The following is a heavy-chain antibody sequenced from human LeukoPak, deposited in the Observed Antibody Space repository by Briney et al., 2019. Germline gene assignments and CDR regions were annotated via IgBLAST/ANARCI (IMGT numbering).Heavy chain of an antibody. Sequence: GGSLRLSCAASGFTFSSFGMHWVRQAPGKGLEWVAIIWRDGTNEVYIDSVKGRFTISRDNAKNSLYLQMNSLRDEDTAVYYCASGPTGFLTDFWGRGTLVTVSS. CDR3: ASGPTGFLTDF. CDR1: GFTFSSFG. D-gene: IGHD2-21*01. J-gene: IGHJ4*02. V-gene: IGHV3-33*01. CDR2: IWRDGTNE.